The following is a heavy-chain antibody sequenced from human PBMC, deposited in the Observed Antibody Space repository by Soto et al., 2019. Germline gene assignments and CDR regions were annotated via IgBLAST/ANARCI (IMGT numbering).Heavy chain of an antibody. CDR3: ASSGYDFWGGYYTPGDPFWYYYGMDV. J-gene: IGHJ6*02. CDR2: IYYSGST. Sequence: LSPNRTFAGGRISSECYYWSWMHHHQGKGLEWIGYIYYSGSTNYNPSLKSRVTISVDTSKNQFSLKLSSVTAADTAVYYCASSGYDFWGGYYTPGDPFWYYYGMDVWGQGTTVTVSS. D-gene: IGHD3-3*01. CDR1: GGRISSECYY. V-gene: IGHV4-61*01.